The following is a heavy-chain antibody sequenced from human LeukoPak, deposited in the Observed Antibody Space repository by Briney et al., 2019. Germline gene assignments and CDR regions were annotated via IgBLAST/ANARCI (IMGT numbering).Heavy chain of an antibody. D-gene: IGHD1-26*01. CDR3: AIDVVVGAGDADY. J-gene: IGHJ4*02. V-gene: IGHV4-59*01. CDR2: IDYRGST. CDR1: GGSISSYY. Sequence: PSETLSLTCTVSGGSISSYYWSWIRQPPGKGLEWIAYIDYRGSTTYNPSLKSRVTISVDTSRNQFSLKLSSVTAADTAVYYCAIDVVVGAGDADYWGQGTLVTVSS.